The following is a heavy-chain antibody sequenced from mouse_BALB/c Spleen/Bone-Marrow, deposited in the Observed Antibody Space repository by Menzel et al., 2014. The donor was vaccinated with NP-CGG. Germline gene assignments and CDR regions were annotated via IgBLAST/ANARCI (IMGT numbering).Heavy chain of an antibody. D-gene: IGHD1-1*01. CDR1: GYTFTSYY. CDR3: SRGYYGSTYYYAMDY. CDR2: INPSNVDT. V-gene: IGHV1S81*02. J-gene: IGHJ4*01. Sequence: QVQLKESGAELVKPGASVKLSCKASGYTFTSYYMFWVKQRPGQGLEWIGEINPSNVDTNFNEKFKSKATLTVDKSSNTAYMQLSSLTSEDSAVYYCSRGYYGSTYYYAMDYWGQGTSVPVSS.